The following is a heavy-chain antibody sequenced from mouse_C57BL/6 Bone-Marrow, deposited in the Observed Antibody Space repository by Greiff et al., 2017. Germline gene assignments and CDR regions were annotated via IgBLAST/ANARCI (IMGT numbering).Heavy chain of an antibody. D-gene: IGHD1-1*01. J-gene: IGHJ3*01. CDR1: GFSLTSYG. Sequence: QVQLQQSGPGLVQPSQSLSITCTVSGFSLTSYGVHWVRQSPGKGLEWLGVIWSGGSTDYNAAFISRLSIRKDNSKSQVFFKMNSLQADDTSIYYCARNSRGANYYGSSYGFAYWGQGTLVTVSA. CDR2: IWSGGST. CDR3: ARNSRGANYYGSSYGFAY. V-gene: IGHV2-2*01.